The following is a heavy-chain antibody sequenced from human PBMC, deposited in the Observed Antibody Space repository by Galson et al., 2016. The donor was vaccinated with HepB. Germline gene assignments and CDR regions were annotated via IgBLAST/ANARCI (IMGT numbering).Heavy chain of an antibody. V-gene: IGHV4-61*01. CDR2: ISDSEST. CDR3: AKDEGFYNGMDF. Sequence: QVPLQESGPGLVRPSETLSLTCPVSGGPVSSASHYWSWVRQPTGKGLEWIGYISDSESTNSTPSLKGRVTISLDRSKNQFSLRLNSVIAADTAVYYCAKDEGFYNGMDFWGHGTTVTVSS. D-gene: IGHD2-2*02. J-gene: IGHJ6*02. CDR1: GGPVSSASHY.